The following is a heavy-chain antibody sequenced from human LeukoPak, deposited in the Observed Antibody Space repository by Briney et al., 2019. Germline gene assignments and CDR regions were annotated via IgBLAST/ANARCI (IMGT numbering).Heavy chain of an antibody. D-gene: IGHD3-3*01. CDR2: IYYSGST. Sequence: SETLSLTCTVSGGSISSYYWSWIRQHPGKGLEWIGYIYYSGSTYYNPSLKSRVTISVDTSKNQFSLKLSSVTAADTAVYYCASAIEGSGYLDYWGQGTLVTVSS. V-gene: IGHV4-59*06. J-gene: IGHJ4*02. CDR1: GGSISSYY. CDR3: ASAIEGSGYLDY.